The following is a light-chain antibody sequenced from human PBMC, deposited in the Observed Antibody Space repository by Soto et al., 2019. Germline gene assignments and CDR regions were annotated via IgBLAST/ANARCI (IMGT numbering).Light chain of an antibody. Sequence: EIVMTQSPVTLSVSPGERATLSCRASQSVSYKLAWYQQKPGQAPRLLIYDASTRATDIPTRFSGSGSGAEFTLTISSLQAEDFAAYLCQQCNNWPPTFGQGTKVEIK. V-gene: IGKV3-15*01. CDR3: QQCNNWPPT. CDR1: QSVSYK. J-gene: IGKJ1*01. CDR2: DAS.